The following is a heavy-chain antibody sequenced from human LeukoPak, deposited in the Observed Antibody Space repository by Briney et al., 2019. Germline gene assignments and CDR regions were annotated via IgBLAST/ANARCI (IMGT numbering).Heavy chain of an antibody. CDR2: INWNGGST. Sequence: PGGSLRLSCAASGFTLDDYGMSWVCQVPGKGLEWVSGINWNGGSTGYADSVKGRFTISRDNAKNSLYLQMNSLRAEDTALYYCARDLISGYDFWSGYSDYWGQGTLVTVSS. J-gene: IGHJ4*02. V-gene: IGHV3-20*04. CDR1: GFTLDDYG. D-gene: IGHD3-3*01. CDR3: ARDLISGYDFWSGYSDY.